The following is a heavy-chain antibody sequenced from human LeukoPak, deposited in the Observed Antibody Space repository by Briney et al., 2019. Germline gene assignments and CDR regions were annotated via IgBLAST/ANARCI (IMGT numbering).Heavy chain of an antibody. J-gene: IGHJ4*02. D-gene: IGHD3-10*01. V-gene: IGHV4-59*12. CDR2: IYYSGST. CDR3: ARELPMVRGLSFDY. Sequence: SETLSLTCTVSGGSMSTYYWSWIRQPPEKGLEWIGYIYYSGSTNYNPSLKSRVTISVDTSKNQFSLKLSSVTAADTAVYYCARELPMVRGLSFDYWGQGTLVTVSS. CDR1: GGSMSTYY.